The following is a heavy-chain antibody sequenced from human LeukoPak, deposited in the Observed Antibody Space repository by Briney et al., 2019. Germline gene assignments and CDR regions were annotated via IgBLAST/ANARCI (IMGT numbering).Heavy chain of an antibody. CDR3: AREEGGQYYYDRPYFDY. D-gene: IGHD3-22*01. J-gene: IGHJ4*02. CDR2: IKQDGSEK. CDR1: GFPFSSHW. V-gene: IGHV3-7*03. Sequence: GGSLTLSCAASGFPFSSHWMRWVRHPPGKGREWVANIKQDGSEKYYVDSVKGRFTISRDNAKNSLYLQMNSLRAEDTAVYYCAREEGGQYYYDRPYFDYWGEGTLVSVSS.